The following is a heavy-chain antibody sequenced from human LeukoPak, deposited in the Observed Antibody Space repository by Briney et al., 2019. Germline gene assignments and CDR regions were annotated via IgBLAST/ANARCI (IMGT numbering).Heavy chain of an antibody. CDR1: GFTFSSYA. CDR2: ISYDGSNK. CDR3: ARGHKFTYYYDSTEPHYFDY. J-gene: IGHJ4*02. Sequence: PGRSLRLSCAASGFTFSSYAMHWVRQAPGKWLEWVAVISYDGSNKYYADSVKGRFTISRDNSKNTLYLQMSSLRAEDTAVYYCARGHKFTYYYDSTEPHYFDYWGQGTLVTVSS. D-gene: IGHD3-22*01. V-gene: IGHV3-30*04.